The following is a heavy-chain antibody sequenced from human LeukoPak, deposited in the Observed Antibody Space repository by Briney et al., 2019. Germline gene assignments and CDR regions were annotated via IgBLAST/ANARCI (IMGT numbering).Heavy chain of an antibody. V-gene: IGHV4-4*02. J-gene: IGHJ5*02. CDR3: AREIRLAVAAGNWFDP. Sequence: GSLRLSCAASGFTVSSNYMSWVRQAPGKGLEWIGEIYHSGSTNYNPSLKSRVTISVDKSKNQFSLKLSSVTAADTAVYYCAREIRLAVAAGNWFDPWGQGTLVTVSS. D-gene: IGHD6-19*01. CDR1: GFTVSSNY. CDR2: IYHSGST.